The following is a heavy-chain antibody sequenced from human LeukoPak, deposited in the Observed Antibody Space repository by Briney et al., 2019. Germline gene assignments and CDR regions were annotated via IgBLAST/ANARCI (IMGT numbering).Heavy chain of an antibody. CDR1: GYTFTRYG. Sequence: GASVKVSCKASGYTFTRYGISWVRQAPGQGLQWLGWISAYNGNTNYAQKLQGRVTMTTDTSTSTAYMELRSLRSDDTAVYYCARDRGYDILTGLEVDYWGQGTLVTVSS. CDR3: ARDRGYDILTGLEVDY. J-gene: IGHJ4*02. CDR2: ISAYNGNT. V-gene: IGHV1-18*01. D-gene: IGHD3-9*01.